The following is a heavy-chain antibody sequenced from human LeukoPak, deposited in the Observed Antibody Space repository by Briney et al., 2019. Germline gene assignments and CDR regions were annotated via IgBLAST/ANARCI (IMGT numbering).Heavy chain of an antibody. D-gene: IGHD6-19*01. CDR2: INPNSGGT. Sequence: GASVKVSCKASGYIFTGYYMHWVRQAPGQGLKWMGWINPNSGGTNYAQKFQGRVTMTRDTSISTAYMELSRLRSDDTAVYYCARDQEAVAGIDYWGQGTLVTVSS. V-gene: IGHV1-2*02. J-gene: IGHJ4*02. CDR1: GYIFTGYY. CDR3: ARDQEAVAGIDY.